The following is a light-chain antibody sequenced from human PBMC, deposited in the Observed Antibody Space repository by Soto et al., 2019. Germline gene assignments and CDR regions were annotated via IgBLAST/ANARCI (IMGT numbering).Light chain of an antibody. CDR3: QQRSNWIT. J-gene: IGKJ5*01. CDR1: QSVSSY. Sequence: EIVLTQSPGTLSLFPGERATLSCRASQSVSSYLAWYQQKPGQAPRLLIYDASNRATGIPARFSGRRSGTDFTLTISSLEPEDFAVYYCQQRSNWITFGQGTRLEIK. V-gene: IGKV3-11*01. CDR2: DAS.